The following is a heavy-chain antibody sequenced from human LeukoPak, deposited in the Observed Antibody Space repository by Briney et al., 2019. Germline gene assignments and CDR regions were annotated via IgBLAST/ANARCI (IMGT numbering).Heavy chain of an antibody. CDR1: GYTFTGYY. V-gene: IGHV1-8*03. CDR2: MNPNSGNT. D-gene: IGHD6-6*01. Sequence: ASVKVSCKASGYTFTGYYMHWVRQATGQGLEWMGWMNPNSGNTGYAQKFQGRVTITRNTSISTAYMELSSLRSEDTAVYYCARGPSSSSFLFDPWGQGTLVTVSS. CDR3: ARGPSSSSFLFDP. J-gene: IGHJ5*02.